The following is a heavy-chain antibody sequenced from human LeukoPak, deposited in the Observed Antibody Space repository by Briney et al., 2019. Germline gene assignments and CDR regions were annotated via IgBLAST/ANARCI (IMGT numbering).Heavy chain of an antibody. CDR2: IYYSGST. V-gene: IGHV4-61*01. J-gene: IGHJ3*02. D-gene: IGHD2-2*01. Sequence: SETLSLTCTVSGGSVSSGSYYWSWIRQPPGKGLEWIGYIYYSGSTNYNPSLKSRVTISVDTSKNQFSLKLSSVTAADTAVYYCARARYANAWYAFDIWGHGTMVTVSS. CDR1: GGSVSSGSYY. CDR3: ARARYANAWYAFDI.